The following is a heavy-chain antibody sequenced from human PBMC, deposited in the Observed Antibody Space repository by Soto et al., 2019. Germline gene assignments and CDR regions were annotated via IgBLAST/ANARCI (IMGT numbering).Heavy chain of an antibody. V-gene: IGHV3-30-3*01. CDR1: GFTFSSYA. CDR2: ISYDGSNK. CDR3: ARVGTAMVIYYYYGMDV. Sequence: GGSLRLSCAASGFTFSSYAMHWVRQAPGKGLEWVAVISYDGSNKYYADSVKGRFTISRDNSKNTLYLQMNSLRAEDTAVYYCARVGTAMVIYYYYGMDVWGQGTTVTVYS. J-gene: IGHJ6*02. D-gene: IGHD5-18*01.